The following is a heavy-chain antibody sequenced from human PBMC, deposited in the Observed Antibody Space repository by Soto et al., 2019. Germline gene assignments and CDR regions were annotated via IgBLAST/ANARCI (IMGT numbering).Heavy chain of an antibody. D-gene: IGHD4-17*01. CDR3: ARTMTTSGWFDP. Sequence: TLSLTCAVSVVPITGGGYSWSWIRQPPGKGLEWIGYIYHSGGTYYNPSLKSRVTLSIDRTKKQFSLKLKSVTAADTAVYFCARTMTTSGWFDPWGQGTLVTVSS. J-gene: IGHJ5*02. CDR2: IYHSGGT. V-gene: IGHV4-30-2*01. CDR1: VVPITGGGYS.